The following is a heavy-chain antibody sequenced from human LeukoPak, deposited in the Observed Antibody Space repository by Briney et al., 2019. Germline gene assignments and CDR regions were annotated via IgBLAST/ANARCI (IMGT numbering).Heavy chain of an antibody. J-gene: IGHJ4*02. CDR1: GYTLTELS. D-gene: IGHD5-24*01. Sequence: GASVKVSCKVSGYTLTELSMHWVRQAPGKGLEWMGGFDPEDGETIYAQKFQGRVTMTEDTSTDTAYMKLSSLRSEDTAVYYCATEGVSGWLQFQPSLYYFDYWGQGTLVTASS. CDR3: ATEGVSGWLQFQPSLYYFDY. V-gene: IGHV1-24*01. CDR2: FDPEDGET.